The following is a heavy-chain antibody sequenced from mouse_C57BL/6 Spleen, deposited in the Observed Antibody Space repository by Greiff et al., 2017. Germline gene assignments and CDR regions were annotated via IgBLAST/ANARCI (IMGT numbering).Heavy chain of an antibody. Sequence: VQLQQSGPELVKPGASVKIPCKASGYTFTDYNMDWVKQSHGKSLEWIGDSNPNNGGTIYNQKFKGKATLTVDKSSSTAYMELRSLTSEDTAVYYCARGNSNHHFDYWGQGTTLTVSS. CDR3: ARGNSNHHFDY. J-gene: IGHJ2*01. D-gene: IGHD2-5*01. V-gene: IGHV1-18*01. CDR1: GYTFTDYN. CDR2: SNPNNGGT.